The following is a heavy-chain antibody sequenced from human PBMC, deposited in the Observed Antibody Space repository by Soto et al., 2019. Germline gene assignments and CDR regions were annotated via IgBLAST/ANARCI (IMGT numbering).Heavy chain of an antibody. Sequence: ASVKVSCKASGYTFTSHYMHWVRQAPGQGLEWMGIINPSGGSTSYAQKFQGRVTMTRDTSTSTVYMELSSLKASDTAMYYRARTPTFSLGFYYYGMDVWGQGTTLTVS. CDR2: INPSGGST. CDR3: ARTPTFSLGFYYYGMDV. CDR1: GYTFTSHY. J-gene: IGHJ6*02. D-gene: IGHD3-10*01. V-gene: IGHV1-46*01.